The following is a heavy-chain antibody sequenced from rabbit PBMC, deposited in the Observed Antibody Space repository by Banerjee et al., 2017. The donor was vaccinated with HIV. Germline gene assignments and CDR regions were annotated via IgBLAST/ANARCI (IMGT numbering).Heavy chain of an antibody. D-gene: IGHD6-1*01. CDR2: IDPVFGST. CDR1: GLDFSSYA. Sequence: QEQLVESGGGLVQPGGSLKLSCKASGLDFSSYAMSWVRQAPGKGLEWIGYIDPVFGSTSYASWVNGRFTISSHNAQNTLYLQLNSLTAADTATYFCARELYYTYGYDGYSSANFWGPGTLVTVS. CDR3: ARELYYTYGYDGYSSANF. J-gene: IGHJ4*01. V-gene: IGHV1S47*01.